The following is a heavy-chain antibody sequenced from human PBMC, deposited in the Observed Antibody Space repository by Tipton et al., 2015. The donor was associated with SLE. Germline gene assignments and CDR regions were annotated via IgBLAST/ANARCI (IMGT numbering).Heavy chain of an antibody. D-gene: IGHD2-2*01. CDR1: GFTVRRNS. J-gene: IGHJ4*01. Sequence: GSLRLSCEASGFTVRRNSMSWVRQAPGKGLEWVSVIYSAVTTSSTYYADYVKGRATISKHNSRNTVYLQMDNLKAEDTAVYYCARDRDIVVEMGANWGHGTLVT. CDR2: IYSAVTTSST. V-gene: IGHV3-53*04. CDR3: ARDRDIVVEMGAN.